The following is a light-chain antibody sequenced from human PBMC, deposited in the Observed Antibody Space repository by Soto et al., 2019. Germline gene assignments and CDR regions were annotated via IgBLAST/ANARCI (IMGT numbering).Light chain of an antibody. CDR2: KAS. J-gene: IGKJ1*01. CDR3: QQYESFPRT. CDR1: ESINNW. Sequence: DIQITQSPSTLSASVGDRVTITCRASESINNWLAWYQQKPGKAPKLFIFKASTLEIGVPSRFSGSGSGTEFTLSIRSLQPDDFATYFCQQYESFPRTFGQGTKVEIK. V-gene: IGKV1-5*03.